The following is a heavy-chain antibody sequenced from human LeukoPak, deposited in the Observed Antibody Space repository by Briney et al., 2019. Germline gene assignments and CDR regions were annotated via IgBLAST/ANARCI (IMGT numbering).Heavy chain of an antibody. V-gene: IGHV3-33*06. D-gene: IGHD6-13*01. CDR2: IWYDGSNK. CDR1: GFTFSSYG. Sequence: PGGSLRLSCAASGFTFSSYGMHWVRQAPGKGLEWVAVIWYDGSNKYYADSVKGRFTISRDNSKNTLYLQMNSLRAEDTAVYYCAKDMEQRLVLSQFDYWGQGTLVTVSS. J-gene: IGHJ4*02. CDR3: AKDMEQRLVLSQFDY.